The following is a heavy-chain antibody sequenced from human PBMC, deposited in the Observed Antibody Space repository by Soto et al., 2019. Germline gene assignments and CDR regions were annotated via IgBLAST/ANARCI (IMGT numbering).Heavy chain of an antibody. D-gene: IGHD3-3*01. CDR2: IIPIFGTA. Sequence: GASVKVSCKASGGTFSSYAISWVRQAPGQGLEWMGGIIPIFGTANYAQKFQGRVTITADESTSTAYMELSSLRSEDTAVYYCASGFLEWLLRRIGNDYYYGMDVWGQGTTVTVSS. J-gene: IGHJ6*02. V-gene: IGHV1-69*13. CDR1: GGTFSSYA. CDR3: ASGFLEWLLRRIGNDYYYGMDV.